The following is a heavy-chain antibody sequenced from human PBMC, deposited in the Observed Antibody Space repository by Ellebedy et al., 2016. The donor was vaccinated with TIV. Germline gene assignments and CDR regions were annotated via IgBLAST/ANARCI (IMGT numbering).Heavy chain of an antibody. D-gene: IGHD5-18*01. J-gene: IGHJ6*02. CDR1: GFTFDDYA. Sequence: GGSLRLSXAASGFTFDDYAMHWVRQAPGKGLEWVSTISWNSGNMGYADSVKGRFTISRDNAKNALYLQMNSLRPEDTALYYCTKDGGTSYGSERGMDVWGQGTTVTVSS. CDR3: TKDGGTSYGSERGMDV. V-gene: IGHV3-9*01. CDR2: ISWNSGNM.